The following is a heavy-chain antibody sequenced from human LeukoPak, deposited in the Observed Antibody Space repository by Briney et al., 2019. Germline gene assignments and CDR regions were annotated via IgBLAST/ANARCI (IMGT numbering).Heavy chain of an antibody. V-gene: IGHV4-34*01. Sequence: PSETLSLTCAVYGGSFSGYYWSWIRQPPGKGLEWIGEINHSGSTNYNPSLKSRVTISVDTSKNQFSLKLSSVTAADTAVYYCARGPRDYDSSGYYYGTNDAFDTWGQGTMVTVSS. CDR3: ARGPRDYDSSGYYYGTNDAFDT. CDR2: INHSGST. CDR1: GGSFSGYY. J-gene: IGHJ3*02. D-gene: IGHD3-22*01.